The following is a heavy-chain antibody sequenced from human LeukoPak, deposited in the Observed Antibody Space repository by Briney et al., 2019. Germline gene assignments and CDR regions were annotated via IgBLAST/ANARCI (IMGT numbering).Heavy chain of an antibody. CDR3: ASLVVPAAANWFDP. D-gene: IGHD2-2*01. CDR2: IKQDGSEK. Sequence: PGGSLRLSCAASGFTFSSYWMSWVRQAPGKGLEWVANIKQDGSEKYYVDSVKGRFTISRDNAKNSLYLQMNSLRAEDTAVYYCASLVVPAAANWFDPWGQGTLVTVSS. CDR1: GFTFSSYW. J-gene: IGHJ5*02. V-gene: IGHV3-7*01.